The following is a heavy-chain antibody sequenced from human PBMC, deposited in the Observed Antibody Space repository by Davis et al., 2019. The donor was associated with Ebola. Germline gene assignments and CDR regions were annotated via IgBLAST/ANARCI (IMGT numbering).Heavy chain of an antibody. V-gene: IGHV3-74*01. CDR2: INSDGSST. CDR3: ARGWMER. Sequence: GESLKISCAASGFTFRSQWMHWVRQAPGKGLVWVSRINSDGSSTDYADSVKGRFTISRDNAKNTLYLQMNSLRAEDTAVYYCARGWMERWGQGTLVIVSS. J-gene: IGHJ4*02. CDR1: GFTFRSQW. D-gene: IGHD5-12*01.